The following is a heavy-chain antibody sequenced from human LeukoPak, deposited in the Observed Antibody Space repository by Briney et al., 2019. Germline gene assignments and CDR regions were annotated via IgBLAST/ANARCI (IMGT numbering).Heavy chain of an antibody. CDR1: GFTVITND. Sequence: PGGSLRLSCAASGFTVITNDMTWVRQAPGKELEWVSVLYSDGNTTYADSVQGRFTISRDNSKNTLYLEMNSLSPDDTAVYYCARGVEPLAANTLAYWGQGTLVTVSS. J-gene: IGHJ4*02. CDR3: ARGVEPLAANTLAY. CDR2: LYSDGNT. V-gene: IGHV3-53*01. D-gene: IGHD1-14*01.